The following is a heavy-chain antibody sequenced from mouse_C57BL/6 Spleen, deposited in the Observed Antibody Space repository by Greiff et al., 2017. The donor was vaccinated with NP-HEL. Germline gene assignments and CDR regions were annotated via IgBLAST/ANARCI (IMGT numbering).Heavy chain of an antibody. CDR1: GYTFTSYW. V-gene: IGHV1-53*01. D-gene: IGHD2-1*01. J-gene: IGHJ3*01. CDR3: AREGGIYYGNPAWFAY. CDR2: INPSNGGT. Sequence: QVQLQQPGTELVKPGASVKLSCKASGYTFTSYWMHWVKQRPGQGLEWIGNINPSNGGTNYNEKFKSKATLTVDKSSSTAYMQLSSLTSEDSAVYYCAREGGIYYGNPAWFAYWGQGTLVTVSA.